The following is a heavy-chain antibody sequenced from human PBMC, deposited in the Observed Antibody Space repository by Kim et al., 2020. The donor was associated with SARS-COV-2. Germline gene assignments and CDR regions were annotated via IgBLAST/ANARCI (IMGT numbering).Heavy chain of an antibody. V-gene: IGHV4-39*07. Sequence: SETLSLTCTVSGGSISSSSYYWGWIRQPPGKGLEWIGSIYYSGSTYYNPSLKSRVTISVDTSKNQFSLKLSSVTAADTAVYYCARDLSQGGYSYGWGMDVWGQGTTVTVSS. CDR1: GGSISSSSYY. D-gene: IGHD5-18*01. CDR3: ARDLSQGGYSYGWGMDV. J-gene: IGHJ6*02. CDR2: IYYSGST.